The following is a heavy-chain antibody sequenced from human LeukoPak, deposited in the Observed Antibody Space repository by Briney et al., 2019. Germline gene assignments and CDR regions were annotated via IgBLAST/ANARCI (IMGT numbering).Heavy chain of an antibody. J-gene: IGHJ4*02. CDR2: IYYSGST. Sequence: PSETLSLTCTVSGVSISSSNSYWGWIRQPPGKGLEWIGSIYYSGSTYYNPSLKSRVTISVDTSKNQFSLKLSSVTAADTAVYYCARFAAAGSYYFDYWGQGTLVTVSS. CDR1: GVSISSSNSY. CDR3: ARFAAAGSYYFDY. D-gene: IGHD6-13*01. V-gene: IGHV4-39*07.